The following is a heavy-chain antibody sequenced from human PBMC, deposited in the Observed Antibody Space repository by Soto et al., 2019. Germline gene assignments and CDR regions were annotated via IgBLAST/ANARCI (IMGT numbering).Heavy chain of an antibody. CDR1: GFTFSSYG. J-gene: IGHJ4*02. CDR2: ISSDESEK. D-gene: IGHD1-26*01. CDR3: SPMYSGSYLSY. Sequence: HPGGSLRLSCAASGFTFSSYGMHWVRQAPGKGLEWVAVISSDESEKYYADSVKGRFTISRDNSKNMLYLQMNSLRAEDTAVYYCSPMYSGSYLSYWGQGTLVTVSS. V-gene: IGHV3-30*03.